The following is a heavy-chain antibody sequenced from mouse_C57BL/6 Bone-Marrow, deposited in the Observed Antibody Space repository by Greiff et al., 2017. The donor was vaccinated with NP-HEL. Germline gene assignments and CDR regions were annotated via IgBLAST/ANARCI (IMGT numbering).Heavy chain of an antibody. Sequence: QVQLQQSGAELVKPGASVKMSCKASGYTFTSYWITWVKQRPGQGLEWIGDIYPGSGSTNYNEKFKSKATLTVDTSSSTAYMEISSLKSEDTAVYCCARGREYDGYFLHYFDYWGQGTTLTVSS. D-gene: IGHD2-3*01. CDR1: GYTFTSYW. CDR3: ARGREYDGYFLHYFDY. J-gene: IGHJ2*01. CDR2: IYPGSGST. V-gene: IGHV1-55*01.